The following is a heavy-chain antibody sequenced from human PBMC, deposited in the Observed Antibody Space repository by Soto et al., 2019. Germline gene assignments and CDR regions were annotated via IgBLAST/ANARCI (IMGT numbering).Heavy chain of an antibody. Sequence: GGSLRLSCAAFGLTLSTSSMNWVRQAPGRGLEWVAFIWKDRSNTSYADSVKGRFTISRDNSKNPLYLQMNSLRAEDTAVYYCAREEGGGDYYYGMDVWGQGTTVTVSS. J-gene: IGHJ6*02. V-gene: IGHV3-33*08. CDR1: GLTLSTSS. D-gene: IGHD1-26*01. CDR2: IWKDRSNT. CDR3: AREEGGGDYYYGMDV.